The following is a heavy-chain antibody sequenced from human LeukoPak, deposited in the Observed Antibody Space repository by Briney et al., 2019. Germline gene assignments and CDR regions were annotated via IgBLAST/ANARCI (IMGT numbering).Heavy chain of an antibody. CDR3: ALTTVRVPDAFDI. CDR2: IYYSGST. D-gene: IGHD4-17*01. CDR1: GGSISSGGYY. V-gene: IGHV4-31*03. J-gene: IGHJ3*02. Sequence: SETLSLTCTVSGGSISSGGYYWSWIRQHSGKGLEWIGYIYYSGSTYYNPSLKSRVTISVDTSKNQFSLKLSSVTAADTAVYYCALTTVRVPDAFDIWGQGTMVTVSS.